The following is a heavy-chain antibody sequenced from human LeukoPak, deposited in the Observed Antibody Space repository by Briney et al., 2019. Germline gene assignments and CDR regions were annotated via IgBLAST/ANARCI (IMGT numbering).Heavy chain of an antibody. Sequence: SVKVSCKASGGTFSSYAISWVRQAPGQGLEWMGGIIPIFGTANYAQKFQGRVTITTDESTSTAYMELSSLRSEDTAVYYCARGGHIENWWGSFDYWGQGTLVTVSS. V-gene: IGHV1-69*05. D-gene: IGHD2-21*01. CDR3: ARGGHIENWWGSFDY. J-gene: IGHJ4*02. CDR2: IIPIFGTA. CDR1: GGTFSSYA.